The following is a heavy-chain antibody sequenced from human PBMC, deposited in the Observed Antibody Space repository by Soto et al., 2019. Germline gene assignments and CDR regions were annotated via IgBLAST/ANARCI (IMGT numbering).Heavy chain of an antibody. Sequence: SEALSLTCAVYGGSFSGYYWIWIRQPPGKGLEWIGEINHSGSTNYNPSLKSRVTISVDTSRNQFSLKLSSVTAADTAVYYCARGSSGYGMDVWGQGTTVTVSS. CDR2: INHSGST. CDR1: GGSFSGYY. V-gene: IGHV4-34*01. D-gene: IGHD3-22*01. J-gene: IGHJ6*02. CDR3: ARGSSGYGMDV.